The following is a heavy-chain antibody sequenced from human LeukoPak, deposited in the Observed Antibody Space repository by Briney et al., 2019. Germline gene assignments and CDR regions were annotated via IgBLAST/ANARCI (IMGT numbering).Heavy chain of an antibody. CDR3: ARGRITFGGIDY. V-gene: IGHV4-34*01. J-gene: IGHJ4*02. Sequence: PSETLSLTCAVYGGSFSGYYWSWIRQPPGKGLEWIGEINHSGSTNYNPSLKSRVNITVDTSKTQSSLKLRSVTAADTAVYYCARGRITFGGIDYWGQGTLVTVSS. D-gene: IGHD3-16*01. CDR2: INHSGST. CDR1: GGSFSGYY.